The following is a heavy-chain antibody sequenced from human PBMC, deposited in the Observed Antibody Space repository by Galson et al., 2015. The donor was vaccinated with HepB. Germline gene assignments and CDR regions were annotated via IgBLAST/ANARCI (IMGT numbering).Heavy chain of an antibody. J-gene: IGHJ3*02. CDR1: GFTFSSYS. CDR3: ARAGKGGSSSATPSDI. D-gene: IGHD6-13*01. Sequence: SLRLSCAASGFTFSSYSMNWVRQAPGKGLEWDSYISSSSSTIYYADSVKGRFTISRDNAKNSLYLQMNSLRDEDTAVYYCARAGKGGSSSATPSDIWGQGTMVTVSS. V-gene: IGHV3-48*02. CDR2: ISSSSSTI.